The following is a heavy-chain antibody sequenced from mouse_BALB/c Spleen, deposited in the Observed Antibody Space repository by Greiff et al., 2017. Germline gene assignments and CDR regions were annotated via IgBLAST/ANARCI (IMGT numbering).Heavy chain of an antibody. D-gene: IGHD2-1*01. CDR2: IYPGGGYT. V-gene: IGHV1-63*02. CDR3: ARGGVYYGNYYAMDY. Sequence: VQLQQSGAELVRPGTSVKISCKASGYTFTNYWLGWVKQRPGHGLEWIGDIYPGGGYTNYNEKFKGKATLTADTSSSTAYMQLSSLTSEDSAVYFCARGGVYYGNYYAMDYWGQGTSVTVSA. J-gene: IGHJ4*01. CDR1: GYTFTNYW.